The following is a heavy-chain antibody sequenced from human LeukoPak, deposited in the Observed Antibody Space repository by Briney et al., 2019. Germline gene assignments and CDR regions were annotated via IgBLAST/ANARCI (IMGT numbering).Heavy chain of an antibody. CDR3: AGITMTTSGWYFDL. D-gene: IGHD3-22*01. J-gene: IGHJ2*01. V-gene: IGHV1-46*02. Sequence: ASVKLSCKASGCTFNRYYMHWLRQAPGQGLEWMGIVHPSGGSTSYAQKFQGRVTMTRDTATGAVYIELSSLRSEDTALYYCAGITMTTSGWYFDLWGRGSLVTVSS. CDR1: GCTFNRYY. CDR2: VHPSGGST.